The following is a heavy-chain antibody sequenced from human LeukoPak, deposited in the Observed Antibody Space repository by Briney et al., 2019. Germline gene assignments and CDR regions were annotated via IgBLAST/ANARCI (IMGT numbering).Heavy chain of an antibody. Sequence: GGSLRLSCAASGFTFSSYGIHWVRQAPGKGLEWVTFIGYDGRNKYYADSVKGRFTISRDNSKNTLYLQMNSLRAEDTAVYYCAKDNAYYYADYWGQGTLVTVSS. CDR2: IGYDGRNK. CDR3: AKDNAYYYADY. V-gene: IGHV3-30*02. J-gene: IGHJ4*02. D-gene: IGHD3-10*01. CDR1: GFTFSSYG.